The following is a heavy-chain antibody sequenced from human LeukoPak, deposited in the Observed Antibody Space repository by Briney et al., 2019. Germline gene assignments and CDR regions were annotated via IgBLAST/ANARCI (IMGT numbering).Heavy chain of an antibody. CDR2: IVPIFGTA. CDR1: GGTFSSYA. V-gene: IGHV1-69*13. D-gene: IGHD5-12*01. Sequence: ASVKVSCKASGGTFSSYAISWVRQAPGQGLEWMGGIVPIFGTANYAQKFQGRVTITADESTSTAYMELSSLRSEDTAVYYCARSDRVATSTPVMEWYFDLWGRGTLVTVSS. CDR3: ARSDRVATSTPVMEWYFDL. J-gene: IGHJ2*01.